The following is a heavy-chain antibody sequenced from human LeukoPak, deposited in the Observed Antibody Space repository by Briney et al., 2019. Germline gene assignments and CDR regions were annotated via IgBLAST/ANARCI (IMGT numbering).Heavy chain of an antibody. CDR1: GYSFTSYW. D-gene: IGHD5-18*01. Sequence: GESLKISCKGSGYSFTSYWIGWVGPMPGKGLEWVGIIYPGDSDTRYSPSFQGQVTISADKSISTAYLQWSSLKASDTAMCYCARLGYSYGYRDAFDIWGQGTMVTVSS. CDR3: ARLGYSYGYRDAFDI. J-gene: IGHJ3*02. V-gene: IGHV5-51*01. CDR2: IYPGDSDT.